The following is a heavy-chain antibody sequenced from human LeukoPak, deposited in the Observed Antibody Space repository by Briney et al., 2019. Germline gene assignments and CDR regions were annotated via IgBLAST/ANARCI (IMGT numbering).Heavy chain of an antibody. D-gene: IGHD4/OR15-4a*01. V-gene: IGHV3-74*01. Sequence: GGSLRLSCAASGFTFSSYWMHWVRQAPGKGLVWVSRISSDGTNTNYADSVKGRFTISRDNSKNTLYLQMSSLRAEDTAVYYCTRGPQDGSVLHYPGDFWGQGTRVTV. CDR1: GFTFSSYW. J-gene: IGHJ4*02. CDR2: ISSDGTNT. CDR3: TRGPQDGSVLHYPGDF.